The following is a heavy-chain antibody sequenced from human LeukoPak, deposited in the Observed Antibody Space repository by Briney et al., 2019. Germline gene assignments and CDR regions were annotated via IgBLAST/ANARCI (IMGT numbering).Heavy chain of an antibody. V-gene: IGHV3-23*01. J-gene: IGHJ4*02. CDR3: AKEIGGSGNNRDY. CDR2: ISGSGGST. CDR1: GFTFSSYA. D-gene: IGHD3-10*01. Sequence: LGGSLRLSCAASGFTFSSYAMSWVRQAPGKGLEWVSAISGSGGSTYYADSVKGRFTISRDNSKNTLYLQMNSLRAEDRAVYYCAKEIGGSGNNRDYWGQGTLVTVSS.